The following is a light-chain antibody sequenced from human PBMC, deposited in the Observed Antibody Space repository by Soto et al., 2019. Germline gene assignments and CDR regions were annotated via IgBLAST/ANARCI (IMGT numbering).Light chain of an antibody. J-gene: IGKJ4*01. Sequence: DIVMTQSPLSLPVTPGEPASISCRSSQSLLHSNGYNYLDWYLQKPGQSPQLLIYLGSNRASGVPDRFSVSGSGTDFTLKISRVEAEDVRIYYCMQALQNPLTFGGGTKVEIK. CDR3: MQALQNPLT. CDR1: QSLLHSNGYNY. CDR2: LGS. V-gene: IGKV2-28*01.